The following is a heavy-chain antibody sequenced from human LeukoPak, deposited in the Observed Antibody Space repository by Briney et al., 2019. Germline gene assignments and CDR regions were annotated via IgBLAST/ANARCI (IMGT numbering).Heavy chain of an antibody. Sequence: PGGSLRLSCAASGFTFSSYAMHWVRQAPGKGLEWVAVISYDGSNKYYADSVKGRFTISRDNSNNTLYLQMNKLRAEDTAVYYCARATYVWIQLWLPSQTSLDYWGQGTLVTVSS. J-gene: IGHJ4*02. CDR3: ARATYVWIQLWLPSQTSLDY. CDR2: ISYDGSNK. D-gene: IGHD5-18*01. CDR1: GFTFSSYA. V-gene: IGHV3-30-3*01.